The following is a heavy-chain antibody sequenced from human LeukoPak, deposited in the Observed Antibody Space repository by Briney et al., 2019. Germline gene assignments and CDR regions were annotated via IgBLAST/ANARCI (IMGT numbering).Heavy chain of an antibody. V-gene: IGHV3-33*01. CDR1: AFTFSSYG. CDR3: TSHQPGPPTHDY. CDR2: IWYDGSNK. Sequence: GGSLTPSCAASAFTFSSYGTHWFRQAPGKGLEWVAVIWYDGSNKYYADSVKGRFTISRDNSKNTMYLQMNSLRAEATAVYYCTSHQPGPPTHDYWGQGTLVTVSS. J-gene: IGHJ4*02.